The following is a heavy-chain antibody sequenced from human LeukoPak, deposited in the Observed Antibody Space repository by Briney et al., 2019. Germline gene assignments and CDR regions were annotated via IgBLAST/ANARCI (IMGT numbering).Heavy chain of an antibody. D-gene: IGHD3-9*01. J-gene: IGHJ3*02. CDR3: AGHYLDPDTLDI. V-gene: IGHV5-51*01. CDR2: INPSDSDT. Sequence: GESLKISCKGSGYSFSSNWIGWARQMSGQGLEWMGFINPSDSDTRYSPSFQGQVTISVDKSINTAYLQWSSLKASDTAIYYCAGHYLDPDTLDIWGQGTMVTVSS. CDR1: GYSFSSNW.